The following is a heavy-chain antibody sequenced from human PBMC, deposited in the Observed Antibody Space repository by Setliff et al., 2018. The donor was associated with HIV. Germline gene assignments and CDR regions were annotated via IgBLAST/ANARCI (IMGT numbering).Heavy chain of an antibody. CDR3: ARERILGATTSAFDI. D-gene: IGHD1-26*01. CDR1: DYTFTTYW. Sequence: GESLKISCKPVDYTFTTYWIGWVRQMPGEGLEWMGIIYPDDSNIRYNPSFQSQVTISADKSITTAYLKIHNLTAAHTAVYFCARERILGATTSAFDIWGQGTMVTVSS. J-gene: IGHJ3*02. V-gene: IGHV5-51*01. CDR2: IYPDDSNI.